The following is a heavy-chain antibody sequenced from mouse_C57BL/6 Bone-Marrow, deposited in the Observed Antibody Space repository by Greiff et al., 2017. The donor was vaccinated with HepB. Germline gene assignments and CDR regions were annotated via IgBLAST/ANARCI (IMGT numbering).Heavy chain of an antibody. Sequence: EVKVVESGGGLVKPGGSLKLSCAASGFTFSDYGMHWVRQAPEKGLEWVAYISSGSSTIYYADTVKGRFTISRYNAKNTLFLQMTSLRSEDTAMYYCAKRPYYGSSYNYYAMDYWGQGTSVTVSS. J-gene: IGHJ4*01. CDR1: GFTFSDYG. V-gene: IGHV5-17*01. D-gene: IGHD1-1*01. CDR3: AKRPYYGSSYNYYAMDY. CDR2: ISSGSSTI.